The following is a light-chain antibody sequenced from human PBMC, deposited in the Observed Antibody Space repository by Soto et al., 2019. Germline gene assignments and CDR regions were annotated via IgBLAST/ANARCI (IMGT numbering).Light chain of an antibody. Sequence: QSVLTQPPSVSGAPGQRVTISCTGNSSNIGAGYDVHWYQQLPGTAPKLLIHGNSNRPSGVPDRFSGSKSGTSASLAITGLQAEDEADFYCQSYDSNLSGYVFGTGTKLTVL. CDR3: QSYDSNLSGYV. CDR1: SSNIGAGYD. CDR2: GNS. J-gene: IGLJ1*01. V-gene: IGLV1-40*01.